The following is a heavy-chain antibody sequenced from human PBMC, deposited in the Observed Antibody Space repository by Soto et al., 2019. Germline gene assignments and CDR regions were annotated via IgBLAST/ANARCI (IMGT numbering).Heavy chain of an antibody. V-gene: IGHV3-30-3*01. Sequence: QVQLVESGGGVVQPGRSLRLSCAASGFTFSSYAMHWVRQAPGKGLEWVAVISYDGSNKYYADSVKGRFTISRDNSKNTLYLQMNSLRAEDTAVYYCARAFYYDSSGLDYWGQGTLVTVSS. CDR2: ISYDGSNK. D-gene: IGHD3-22*01. CDR1: GFTFSSYA. CDR3: ARAFYYDSSGLDY. J-gene: IGHJ4*02.